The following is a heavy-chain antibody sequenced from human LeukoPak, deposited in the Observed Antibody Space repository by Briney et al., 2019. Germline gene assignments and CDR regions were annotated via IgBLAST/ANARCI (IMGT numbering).Heavy chain of an antibody. V-gene: IGHV3-30*03. CDR2: ISYDGSNK. Sequence: GGSLRLSCAASGFTFSSYGMHWVRQAPGKGLEWVAVISYDGSNKYYADSVKGRFIISRDNSKNTLYLQMNSLRDEDTAVYYCAQKRVQLWWDFDYWGQGTLVTVSS. CDR3: AQKRVQLWWDFDY. D-gene: IGHD5-18*01. CDR1: GFTFSSYG. J-gene: IGHJ4*02.